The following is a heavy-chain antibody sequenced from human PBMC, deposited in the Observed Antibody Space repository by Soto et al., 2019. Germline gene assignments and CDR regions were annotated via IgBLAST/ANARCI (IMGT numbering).Heavy chain of an antibody. Sequence: GESLKISCKGSGCSFTSYWISWVRQMPGKGLEWMGRIDPSDSYTNYSPSFQGHVTISADKSISTAYLQWSSLKASDTAMYYCARHGVGRTIVVVPAARWGMDVWGQGTTVTVSS. V-gene: IGHV5-10-1*01. J-gene: IGHJ6*02. D-gene: IGHD2-2*01. CDR1: GCSFTSYW. CDR2: IDPSDSYT. CDR3: ARHGVGRTIVVVPAARWGMDV.